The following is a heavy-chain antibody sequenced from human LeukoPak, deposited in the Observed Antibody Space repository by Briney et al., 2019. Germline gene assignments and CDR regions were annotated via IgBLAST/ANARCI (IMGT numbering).Heavy chain of an antibody. V-gene: IGHV3-23*01. D-gene: IGHD2-2*01. CDR3: AKVGLGYCSSTSCLYYFDS. J-gene: IGHJ4*02. CDR2: ISGSGDST. Sequence: GSLRLSCAASGFTFTSYAMSWVRQAPGKGLEWVSTISGSGDSTYYADSVKGRFTISRDNSKNTLYLQMNSLRAEDTAVYYCAKVGLGYCSSTSCLYYFDSWGQGTLVTVSS. CDR1: GFTFTSYA.